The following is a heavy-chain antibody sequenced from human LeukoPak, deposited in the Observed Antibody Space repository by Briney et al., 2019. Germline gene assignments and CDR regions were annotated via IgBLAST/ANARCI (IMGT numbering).Heavy chain of an antibody. D-gene: IGHD2-8*01. CDR2: INPSGGST. CDR1: GYTFTSYY. J-gene: IGHJ4*02. Sequence: ASVKVSCKASGYTFTSYYMHWVRQAPGQGLEWMGIINPSGGSTSYAQKFQGRVTMTRDTSTSTVYMELSSLRSEDTAVYYCARGLLNIVLMVYAINYWGQGTLVTVSS. V-gene: IGHV1-46*01. CDR3: ARGLLNIVLMVYAINY.